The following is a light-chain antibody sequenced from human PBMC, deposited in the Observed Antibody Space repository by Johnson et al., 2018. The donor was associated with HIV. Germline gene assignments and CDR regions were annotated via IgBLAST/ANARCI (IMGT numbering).Light chain of an antibody. J-gene: IGLJ1*01. Sequence: HSVLTQPASVSAASGQKVNISCSGSSSNIGNNYVSWYQQLPGTAPKLLIYENNKRPSGIADRFSGSKSGTSATLGITGLQTGDEADYYCGTWDSSLSAHYVFGTGTKVTVL. CDR3: GTWDSSLSAHYV. V-gene: IGLV1-51*02. CDR2: ENN. CDR1: SSNIGNNY.